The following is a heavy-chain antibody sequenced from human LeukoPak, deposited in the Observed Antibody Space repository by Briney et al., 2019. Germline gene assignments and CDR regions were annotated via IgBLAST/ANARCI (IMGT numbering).Heavy chain of an antibody. D-gene: IGHD5-24*01. J-gene: IGHJ4*02. CDR2: IYPGDSDT. Sequence: GESLKISCKGSGDSFTSYWIGWVRQLPGKGLEWMGIIYPGDSDTRYSPSFQGQVTFSADNSIGTAYLQWSSLKASDTAMYYCATSRIMATISPFDYWGQGTLVTVSS. CDR3: ATSRIMATISPFDY. CDR1: GDSFTSYW. V-gene: IGHV5-51*01.